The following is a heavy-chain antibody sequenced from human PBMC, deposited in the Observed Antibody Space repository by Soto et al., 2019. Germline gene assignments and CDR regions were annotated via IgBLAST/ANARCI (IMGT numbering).Heavy chain of an antibody. CDR2: ISSSSSYI. J-gene: IGHJ6*02. Sequence: EVQLVESGGGLVKPGGSLRLSCAASGFTFSSYSMNWVRQAPGKGLEWVSSISSSSSYIYYADSVKGRFTISRDNAKNSLYLQMNSLRAEDTAVYYCARGGTPGTYYYYGMDVWGQGTTVTVSS. V-gene: IGHV3-21*01. D-gene: IGHD1-26*01. CDR3: ARGGTPGTYYYYGMDV. CDR1: GFTFSSYS.